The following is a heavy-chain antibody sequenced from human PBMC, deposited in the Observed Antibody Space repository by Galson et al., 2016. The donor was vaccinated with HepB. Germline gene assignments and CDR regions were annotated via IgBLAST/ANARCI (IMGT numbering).Heavy chain of an antibody. V-gene: IGHV1-8*01. Sequence: SVKVSCKASGYTFTTYNINWVRQATGQGLEWMGWVNPNSGNTGYAQKFQGRVTMTRNTSISTAYMELSSLRSEDTAVYYCARGPAGNFWSAYYLDHWGQGTLVTVSS. CDR2: VNPNSGNT. CDR1: GYTFTTYN. CDR3: ARGPAGNFWSAYYLDH. J-gene: IGHJ4*02. D-gene: IGHD3-3*01.